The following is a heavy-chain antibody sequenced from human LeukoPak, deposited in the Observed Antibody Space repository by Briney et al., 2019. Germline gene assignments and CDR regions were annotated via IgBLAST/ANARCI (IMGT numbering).Heavy chain of an antibody. Sequence: SSETQPLTCTVSGGSISSYYWSWIRQPPGKGLEWIGYIYYSGSTNYNPSLKSRVTISVDTSKNQFSLKLSSVTAADTAVYYCASGDSNYLPGVIDYWGQGTLVTVSS. CDR1: GGSISSYY. J-gene: IGHJ4*02. D-gene: IGHD4-11*01. V-gene: IGHV4-59*01. CDR2: IYYSGST. CDR3: ASGDSNYLPGVIDY.